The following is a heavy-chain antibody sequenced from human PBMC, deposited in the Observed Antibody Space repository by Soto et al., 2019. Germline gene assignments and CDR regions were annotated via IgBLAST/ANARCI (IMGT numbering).Heavy chain of an antibody. CDR3: ARGFGQQQLEFDY. J-gene: IGHJ4*02. D-gene: IGHD6-13*01. CDR1: GGTFSSCA. Sequence: GASVKVSCKASGGTFSSCAISWVRQAPGQGLEWMGGIIPIFGTANYAQKLQGRVTMTTDTSTSTAYMELRSLRSDDTAVYYCARGFGQQQLEFDYWGQGTLVTVSS. V-gene: IGHV1-69*05. CDR2: IIPIFGTA.